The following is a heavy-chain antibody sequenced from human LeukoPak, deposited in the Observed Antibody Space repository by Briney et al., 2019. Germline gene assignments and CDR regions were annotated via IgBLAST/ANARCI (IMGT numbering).Heavy chain of an antibody. J-gene: IGHJ2*01. V-gene: IGHV3-23*01. D-gene: IGHD2-21*01. CDR2: ISGTARSA. CDR1: GFTFSDYA. Sequence: PGGSLRLSCAASGFTFSDYAMGWVRQAPGKGLEWVSGISGTARSAYYTDSVKGRFTVSRENSKKTLYLQMSSLRAEDTAVYYCVKDVLRLNYGYFDPWGRGTLVTVSS. CDR3: VKDVLRLNYGYFDP.